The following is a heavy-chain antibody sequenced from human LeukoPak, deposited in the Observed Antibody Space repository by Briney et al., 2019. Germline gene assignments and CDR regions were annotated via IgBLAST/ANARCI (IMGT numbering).Heavy chain of an antibody. V-gene: IGHV4-61*01. CDR1: GGSISSSSYY. J-gene: IGHJ4*02. CDR2: IYYSGST. CDR3: ASLTGYKFDY. Sequence: SETLSLTCTVSGGSISSSSYYWIWIRQPPGKGLEWIGYIYYSGSTNYNPSLKSRVTISVDTSKSQFSLKLSSVTAADTAVYYCASLTGYKFDYWGQGTLSPSPQ. D-gene: IGHD3-9*01.